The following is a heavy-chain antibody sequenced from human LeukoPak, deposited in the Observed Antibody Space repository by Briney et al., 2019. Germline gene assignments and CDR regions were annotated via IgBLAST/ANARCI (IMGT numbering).Heavy chain of an antibody. D-gene: IGHD4-23*01. V-gene: IGHV1-2*02. CDR2: INPNSGGT. J-gene: IGHJ4*02. Sequence: EASVKVSCKASGYTFTGYFIHWVRQAPGQGLEWMGWINPNSGGTNYAQKFQGRVTMTRDTSISTAYMELSRLRSDGTAVYYCAISDYGGKSPPLDYWGQGTLVTVSS. CDR1: GYTFTGYF. CDR3: AISDYGGKSPPLDY.